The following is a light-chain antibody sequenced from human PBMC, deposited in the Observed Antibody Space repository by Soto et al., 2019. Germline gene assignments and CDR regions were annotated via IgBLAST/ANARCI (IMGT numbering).Light chain of an antibody. J-gene: IGKJ5*01. CDR2: TAS. V-gene: IGKV3-20*01. CDR1: QSVSSSS. Sequence: EIVLTQSPGTVSLSPGERATLSCRASQSVSSSSLAWYQQRPGQAPRLLIFTASSRATGTPDRFSGSGSGTDLTLTTSRLEPEDFAVYYCQQHETLITFGQGTRLEIK. CDR3: QQHETLIT.